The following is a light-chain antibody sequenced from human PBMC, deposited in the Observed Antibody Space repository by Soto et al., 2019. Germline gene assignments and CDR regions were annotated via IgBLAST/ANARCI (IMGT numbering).Light chain of an antibody. CDR1: QSLLHSNGYNY. Sequence: DIVMTQSPLSLPVTPGEPASISCRSSQSLLHSNGYNYLDWYLQKPGQSPQLLIYLGSNRASGVPDRFSGSGSGTDFTLTISRVEAEDVGVYYCMQAIQTPWTFGQGTKVEI. CDR3: MQAIQTPWT. V-gene: IGKV2-28*01. CDR2: LGS. J-gene: IGKJ1*01.